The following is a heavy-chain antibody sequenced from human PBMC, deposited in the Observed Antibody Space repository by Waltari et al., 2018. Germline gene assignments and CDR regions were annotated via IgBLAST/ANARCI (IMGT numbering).Heavy chain of an antibody. CDR1: GFTLSRYG. V-gene: IGHV3-33*01. CDR3: ARGVVVAPPDY. CDR2: IWYDGTNT. Sequence: QVHLVESGGGVVQPGRSLSLSCAASGFTLSRYGIHWVRQAPGKGLEWVAVIWYDGTNTYYGDSVKGRFTISRDNSKNTVFLQMNSLRVEDTAVYYCARGVVVAPPDYWGQGTLVTVSS. D-gene: IGHD2-15*01. J-gene: IGHJ4*02.